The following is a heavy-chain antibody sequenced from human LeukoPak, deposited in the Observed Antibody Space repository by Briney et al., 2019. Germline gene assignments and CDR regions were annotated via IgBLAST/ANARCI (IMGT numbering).Heavy chain of an antibody. D-gene: IGHD6-19*01. Sequence: PGESLKISCQGSGYSFTSYWIGWVRQMPGKGLEWMGPIYPGDSNTRYSPSFQGQVTISADKSISTAYLQWSSLKASDTAVCYCARRRAVAGIYYFDHWGQGTLVTVSS. J-gene: IGHJ4*02. CDR3: ARRRAVAGIYYFDH. V-gene: IGHV5-51*01. CDR2: IYPGDSNT. CDR1: GYSFTSYW.